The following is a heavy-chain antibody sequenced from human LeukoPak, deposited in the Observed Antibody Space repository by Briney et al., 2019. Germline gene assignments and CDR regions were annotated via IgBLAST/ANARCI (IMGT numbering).Heavy chain of an antibody. Sequence: KPSETLSLTCAVSGYSISSGYCWGWIRQPPGQGLEWIGSIHHSGSTYYNPSLKSRVTISVDTSKNQISLKLSSVTAADTAVYSCARGRVASTNNWFDPWGQGTLVTVSS. V-gene: IGHV4-38-2*01. CDR1: GYSISSGYC. D-gene: IGHD6-19*01. J-gene: IGHJ5*02. CDR2: IHHSGST. CDR3: ARGRVASTNNWFDP.